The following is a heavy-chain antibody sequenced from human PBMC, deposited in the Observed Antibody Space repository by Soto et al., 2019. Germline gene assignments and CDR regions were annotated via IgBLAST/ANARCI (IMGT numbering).Heavy chain of an antibody. V-gene: IGHV3-21*01. J-gene: IGHJ5*02. CDR3: ARGAIAARRNWFDP. Sequence: PGGSLRLSCAASGFTFSSYSMXXVRXXXGKGLEWVSSISSSSSYIYYADSVKGRFTISRDNAKNSLYLQMNSLRAEDTAVYYCARGAIAARRNWFDPWGQGTLVTVSS. CDR2: ISSSSSYI. D-gene: IGHD6-6*01. CDR1: GFTFSSYS.